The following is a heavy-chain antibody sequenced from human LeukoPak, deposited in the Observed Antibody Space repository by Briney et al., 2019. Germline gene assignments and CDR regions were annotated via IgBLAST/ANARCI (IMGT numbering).Heavy chain of an antibody. V-gene: IGHV4-59*10. CDR1: GGSFSGYY. D-gene: IGHD3-22*01. CDR2: IYTSGST. J-gene: IGHJ3*02. Sequence: SETLSLTCAVYGGSFSGYYWSWIRQPAGKGLEWIGRIYTSGSTNYNSSLKSRVTMSVDTSKNQFSLKLSSVTAADTAVYYCARGFGYDSSGYPTVAFDIWGQGTMVTVSS. CDR3: ARGFGYDSSGYPTVAFDI.